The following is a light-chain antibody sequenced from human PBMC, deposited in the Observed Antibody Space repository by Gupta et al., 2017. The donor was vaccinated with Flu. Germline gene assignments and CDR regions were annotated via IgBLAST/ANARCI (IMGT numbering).Light chain of an antibody. V-gene: IGKV3-15*01. J-gene: IGKJ4*01. Sequence: EIVMTQSPATLSVSPGERATLSCRASQSVSSNLAWYQQKPGQAPRLLIYGASTRATGIPARLSGSGSGTEFTLTISSLQSEDFAVYYCQQDNNWPLTFGGGTKVEIK. CDR3: QQDNNWPLT. CDR1: QSVSSN. CDR2: GAS.